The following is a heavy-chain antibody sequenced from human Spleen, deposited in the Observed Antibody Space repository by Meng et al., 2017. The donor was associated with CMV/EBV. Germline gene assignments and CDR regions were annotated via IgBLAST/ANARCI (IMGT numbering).Heavy chain of an antibody. V-gene: IGHV3-74*01. D-gene: IGHD3-22*01. Sequence: GESLKISCAASGFTFDDYAMHWVRQVPGKGLVWVSRINSDGSVTAYADSVKGRFTISRDNAKNTLYLQMNSLRAEDTAVYYCAILNDYDNSGYYDYWGQGMLVTVSS. CDR3: AILNDYDNSGYYDY. CDR1: GFTFDDYA. CDR2: INSDGSVT. J-gene: IGHJ4*02.